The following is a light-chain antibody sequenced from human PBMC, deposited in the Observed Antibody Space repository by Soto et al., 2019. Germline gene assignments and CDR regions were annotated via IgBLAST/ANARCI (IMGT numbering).Light chain of an antibody. CDR2: EVS. CDR3: SSYAGHNGYV. Sequence: QSALTQPPSASWSPGQSVTISCTGTSSDVGGYNYVSWYQQHPGKAPKRMIYEVSKRPSGVPDRFSGSKSGNTASLTVSGLQAEDEADYYCSSYAGHNGYVLGTGTKLTV. CDR1: SSDVGGYNY. J-gene: IGLJ1*01. V-gene: IGLV2-8*01.